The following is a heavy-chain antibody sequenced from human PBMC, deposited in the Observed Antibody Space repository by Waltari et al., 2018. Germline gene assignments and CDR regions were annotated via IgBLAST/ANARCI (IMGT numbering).Heavy chain of an antibody. V-gene: IGHV1-24*01. J-gene: IGHJ6*02. CDR1: GYTLTELS. CDR3: ATALPINMGIAVPGYYYGMDV. Sequence: QVQLVQSGAEVKKPGASVKVSCKVSGYTLTELSMHWVRQAPGKGLEWMGGFDPEDGETIYAQKFQGRVTMTEDTSTDTAYMELSSLRSEDTAVYYCATALPINMGIAVPGYYYGMDVWDQGTTVTVSS. D-gene: IGHD6-19*01. CDR2: FDPEDGET.